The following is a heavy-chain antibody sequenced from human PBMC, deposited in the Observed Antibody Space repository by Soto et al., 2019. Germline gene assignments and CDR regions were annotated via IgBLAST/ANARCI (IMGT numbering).Heavy chain of an antibody. Sequence: QVQLVESGGGVVQPGRSLRLSCAASGFTFSSYGMHWVRQAPGKGLEWVAVISYDGSNKYYADSVKGRFTISRDNSKNTLYLQMYSLRAEDTAVYYCAKSETPGYYYYYGMDVWGQGTTVTVSS. CDR3: AKSETPGYYYYYGMDV. D-gene: IGHD3-10*01. CDR2: ISYDGSNK. CDR1: GFTFSSYG. J-gene: IGHJ6*02. V-gene: IGHV3-30*18.